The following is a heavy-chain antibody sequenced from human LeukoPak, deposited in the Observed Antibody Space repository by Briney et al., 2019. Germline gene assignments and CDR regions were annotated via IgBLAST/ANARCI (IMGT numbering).Heavy chain of an antibody. V-gene: IGHV3-30*04. CDR3: ARDGAVAGTDLFDY. D-gene: IGHD6-19*01. Sequence: GRSLRLSCAASGFTFTGFSIHWVRQPPGKGLEWVAFIRYDGSNKYYADSVKGRFTISRDNAKNSLYLQMNSLRAEDTAVYYCARDGAVAGTDLFDYWGQGTLVTVSS. CDR2: IRYDGSNK. CDR1: GFTFTGFS. J-gene: IGHJ4*02.